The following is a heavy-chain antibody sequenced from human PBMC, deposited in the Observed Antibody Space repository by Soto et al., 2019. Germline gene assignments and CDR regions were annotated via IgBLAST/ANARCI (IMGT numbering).Heavy chain of an antibody. CDR3: AREKDSTMGPSFDS. Sequence: QVQMVESGGGVVQPGKSLRLSCAASGFTFSSYGMHWVRQAPGMGLEWVAVIWYDGSNKDYADSVRGRFTISRDNSKNTLYLQINSLRAEDTALYYCAREKDSTMGPSFDSWGQGTLVTVSS. J-gene: IGHJ4*02. CDR2: IWYDGSNK. D-gene: IGHD5-18*01. V-gene: IGHV3-33*08. CDR1: GFTFSSYG.